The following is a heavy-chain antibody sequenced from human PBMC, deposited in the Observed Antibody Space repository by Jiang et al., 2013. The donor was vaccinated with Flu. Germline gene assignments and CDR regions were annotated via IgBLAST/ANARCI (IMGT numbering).Heavy chain of an antibody. V-gene: IGHV1-2*02. CDR3: ARDRISSSWYGYYYGMDV. Sequence: GAEVKKPGASVKVSCKASGYTFTGYYMHWVRQAPGQGLEWMGWINPNSGGTNYAQKFQGRVTMTRDTSISTAYMELSRLRSDDTAVYYCARDRISSSWYGYYYGMDVWGQGTTVTVSS. CDR2: INPNSGGT. D-gene: IGHD6-13*01. CDR1: GYTFTGYY. J-gene: IGHJ6*02.